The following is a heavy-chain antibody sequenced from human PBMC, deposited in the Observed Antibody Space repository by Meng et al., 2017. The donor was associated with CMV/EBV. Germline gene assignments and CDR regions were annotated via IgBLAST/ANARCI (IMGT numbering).Heavy chain of an antibody. CDR2: ISSSGSTI. V-gene: IGHV3-11*01. CDR3: ARDRLVATINPWDY. Sequence: GGSLRLSWAASGFSFSAYYMSWIRQATGQGLEWVSYISSSGSTIYYADSVKGRFTISRDNAKNSIYLQMNSLRAEVTAVYYCARDRLVATINPWDYWGQGTLVTVSS. D-gene: IGHD5-12*01. CDR1: GFSFSAYY. J-gene: IGHJ4*02.